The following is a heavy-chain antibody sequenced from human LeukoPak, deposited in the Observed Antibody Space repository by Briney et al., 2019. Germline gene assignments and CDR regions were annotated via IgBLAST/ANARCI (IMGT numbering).Heavy chain of an antibody. CDR3: ARDYYGSGPYPYYYYYYMDV. J-gene: IGHJ6*03. Sequence: SETLSLTCAVYGGSFSGYYWSWIRQPPGKGLEWIGEINHSGSTNYNPSLKSRVTISVDTSKNQFSLKLSSVTAADTAVYYCARDYYGSGPYPYYYYYYMDVWGKGTTVTISS. V-gene: IGHV4-34*01. CDR2: INHSGST. CDR1: GGSFSGYY. D-gene: IGHD3-10*01.